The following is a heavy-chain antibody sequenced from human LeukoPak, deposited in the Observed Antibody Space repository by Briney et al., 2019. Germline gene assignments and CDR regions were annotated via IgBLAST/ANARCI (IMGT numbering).Heavy chain of an antibody. V-gene: IGHV4-59*08. Sequence: SETLSLTCTVSGGSIHYYYWSWIRQPPGKGLEWIGYIYYSWTTNYNPSLKSPVTIPVDTSKNESSLNLSSVTAADTALYFCATKGHTFDSWGQGILVTVSS. CDR3: ATKGHTFDS. CDR1: GGSIHYYY. CDR2: IYYSWTT. J-gene: IGHJ4*02.